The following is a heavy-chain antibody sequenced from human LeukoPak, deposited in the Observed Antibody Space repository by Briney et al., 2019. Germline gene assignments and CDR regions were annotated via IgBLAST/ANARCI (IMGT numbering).Heavy chain of an antibody. J-gene: IGHJ4*02. Sequence: SQTLSLTCTVSGGSISSGSYYWSWIRQPPGKGLEWIGYIYYSGSTNYNPSLKSRVTISVDTSKNQFSLKLSSVTAADTAVYYCASGGYCSSTSCYSDYWGQGTLVTVSS. CDR1: GGSISSGSYY. CDR2: IYYSGST. V-gene: IGHV4-61*01. CDR3: ASGGYCSSTSCYSDY. D-gene: IGHD2-2*02.